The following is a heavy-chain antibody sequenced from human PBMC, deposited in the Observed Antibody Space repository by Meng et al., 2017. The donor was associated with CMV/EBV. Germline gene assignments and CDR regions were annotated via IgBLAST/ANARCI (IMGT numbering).Heavy chain of an antibody. CDR1: GGSISSSNYF. V-gene: IGHV4-39*07. D-gene: IGHD1-26*01. J-gene: IGHJ6*02. CDR3: ARSFDRNYYYYGIDV. CDR2: IYYSGST. Sequence: GSLRLSCSVSGGSISSSNYFWGWIRQPPGKGLEWIGNIYYSGSTYYNPSLKSRVTMSVDTSKNQFSLKLFSVTAADTAVYYCARSFDRNYYYYGIDVWGQGTTVTVSS.